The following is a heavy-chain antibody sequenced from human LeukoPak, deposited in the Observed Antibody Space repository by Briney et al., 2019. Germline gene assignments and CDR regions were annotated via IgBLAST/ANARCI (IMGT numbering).Heavy chain of an antibody. D-gene: IGHD6-19*01. Sequence: GGSLRLSCAASGFTFSSYSMNWVRQAPGKGLEWVSYISNDDTTIYYADSVKGRFTISRDNARNSLYLQMNSLRADDTAVYYCARDGGWGLYFDYWGQGTLVTVSS. CDR2: ISNDDTTI. J-gene: IGHJ4*02. V-gene: IGHV3-48*04. CDR1: GFTFSSYS. CDR3: ARDGGWGLYFDY.